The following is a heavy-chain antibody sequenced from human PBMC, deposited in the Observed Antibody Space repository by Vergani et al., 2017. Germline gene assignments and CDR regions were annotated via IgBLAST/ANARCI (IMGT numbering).Heavy chain of an antibody. V-gene: IGHV4-61*02. CDR2: IHTGGST. D-gene: IGHD5-12*01. CDR3: TRQPQEGASGPPSVPT. Sequence: QVKLQESGPGLLKPSQTLSLTCTVSGESIRSGSHYWSWIRQPAGKGPEWIGHIHTGGSTDLNPSFKSRVTISVDTSKNDFSLKVTSVTAADTAVYYCTRQPQEGASGPPSVPTWGQGISVIVSS. CDR1: GESIRSGSHY. J-gene: IGHJ4*02.